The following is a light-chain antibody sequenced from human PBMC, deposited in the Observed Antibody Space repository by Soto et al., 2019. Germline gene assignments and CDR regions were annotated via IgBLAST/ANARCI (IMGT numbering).Light chain of an antibody. Sequence: QSALTQPASVSGSPGQSITISCTGTSSDIGAYNFVSWYQQHPGKAPKLMLYDVNIRSSGVSNRFSGSKSGNTASLTISGLQAEDAADYYCTSWTTSTTMIFGGGTKLTVL. J-gene: IGLJ2*01. CDR2: DVN. CDR3: TSWTTSTTMI. CDR1: SSDIGAYNF. V-gene: IGLV2-14*03.